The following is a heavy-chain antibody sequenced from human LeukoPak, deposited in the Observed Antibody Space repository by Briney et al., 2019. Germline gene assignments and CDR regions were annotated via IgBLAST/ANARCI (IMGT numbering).Heavy chain of an antibody. D-gene: IGHD1-7*01. J-gene: IGHJ4*02. Sequence: GGSLRLSCAASGFTFTSYSMSWVRQAPGKGLEWVSGTSDRGDYTYYADSVKGRFTISRDSSKNTLFLQMNSLRAENTALYFCARKAQYNGHYPLDYWGQGTLVTVSS. CDR2: TSDRGDYT. V-gene: IGHV3-23*01. CDR1: GFTFTSYS. CDR3: ARKAQYNGHYPLDY.